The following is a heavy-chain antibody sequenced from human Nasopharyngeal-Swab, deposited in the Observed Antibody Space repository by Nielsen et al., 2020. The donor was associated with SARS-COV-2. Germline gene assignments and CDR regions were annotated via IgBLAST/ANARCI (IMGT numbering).Heavy chain of an antibody. CDR1: GLMFSNDV. V-gene: IGHV3-30*04. D-gene: IGHD6-19*01. J-gene: IGHJ4*02. CDR2: MSRDGRGY. CDR3: AREGGSSGRCGYFDS. Sequence: GESLKISCAASGLMFSNDVVHWVRQAPGKGLEWVAAMSRDGRGYYYADSVKGRSTISRDISQGTVFLQMSSLRLEDTAVYYCAREGGSSGRCGYFDSWGQGTLVTVSS.